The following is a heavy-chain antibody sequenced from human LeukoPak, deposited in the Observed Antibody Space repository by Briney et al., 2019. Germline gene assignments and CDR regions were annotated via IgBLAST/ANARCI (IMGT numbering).Heavy chain of an antibody. D-gene: IGHD6-13*01. Sequence: GGSLRLSCAASGFTFSSYGMHWVRQAPGKGLEWVAVISYDGRNKYYADSGKGRFTISRDKSKNTLDLQMNSLRAEDTAVYYCARVSIAAAGTGIFHWFDPWGQGTLVTVSS. CDR3: ARVSIAAAGTGIFHWFDP. J-gene: IGHJ5*02. CDR2: ISYDGRNK. V-gene: IGHV3-30*03. CDR1: GFTFSSYG.